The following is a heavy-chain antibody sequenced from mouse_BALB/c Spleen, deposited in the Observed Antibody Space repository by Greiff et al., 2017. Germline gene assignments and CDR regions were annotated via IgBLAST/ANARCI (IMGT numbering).Heavy chain of an antibody. CDR2: INPSSGYT. Sequence: QVQLQQSAAELARPGASVKMSCKASGYTFTSYTMHWVKQRPGQGLEWIGYINPSSGYTEYNQKFKDKTTLTADKSSSTAYMQLSSLTSEDSAVYYCAIYDGYPTRFAYWGQGTLVTVSA. CDR3: AIYDGYPTRFAY. J-gene: IGHJ3*01. V-gene: IGHV1-4*02. CDR1: GYTFTSYT. D-gene: IGHD2-3*01.